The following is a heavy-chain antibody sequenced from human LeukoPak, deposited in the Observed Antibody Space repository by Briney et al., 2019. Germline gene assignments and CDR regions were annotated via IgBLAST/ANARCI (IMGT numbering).Heavy chain of an antibody. J-gene: IGHJ3*02. V-gene: IGHV1-18*01. CDR2: ISAYNGNT. CDR3: ARGGVSSGWYSLDAFDI. CDR1: GYTFTSYG. D-gene: IGHD6-19*01. Sequence: ASVKVSCKASGYTFTSYGISWVRQAHGQGLEWMGWISAYNGNTNYAQKLQGRVTMTTDTSTSTAYMELRSLRSDDTAVYYCARGGVSSGWYSLDAFDIWGQGTMVTVSS.